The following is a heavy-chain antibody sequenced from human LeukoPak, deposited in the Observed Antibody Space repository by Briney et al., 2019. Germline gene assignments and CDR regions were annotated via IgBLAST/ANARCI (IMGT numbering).Heavy chain of an antibody. CDR3: ASRSIAAAGFFDY. J-gene: IGHJ4*02. CDR1: GVTFSSYA. V-gene: IGHV3-23*01. CDR2: ISGSGGST. Sequence: GGSLRLSCAASGVTFSSYAMSWVRQAPGKGLEWVSAISGSGGSTYYADSVKGRFTISRDNSKNTLYLQMNSLRAEDTAVYYCASRSIAAAGFFDYWGQGTLVTVSS. D-gene: IGHD6-13*01.